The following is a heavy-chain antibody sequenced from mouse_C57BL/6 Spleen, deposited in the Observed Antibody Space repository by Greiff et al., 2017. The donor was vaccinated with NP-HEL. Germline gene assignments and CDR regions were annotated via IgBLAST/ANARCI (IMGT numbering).Heavy chain of an antibody. CDR3: ARKGYYYGSSFYAMDY. D-gene: IGHD1-1*01. CDR1: GYTFTGYW. V-gene: IGHV1-9*01. CDR2: ILPGSGST. J-gene: IGHJ4*01. Sequence: QVQLKQSGAELMKPGASVKLSCKATGYTFTGYWIEWVKQRPGHGLEWIGEILPGSGSTNYNEKFKGKATFTADTSSNTAYMQLSSLTTEDSAIYYCARKGYYYGSSFYAMDYWGQGTSVTVSS.